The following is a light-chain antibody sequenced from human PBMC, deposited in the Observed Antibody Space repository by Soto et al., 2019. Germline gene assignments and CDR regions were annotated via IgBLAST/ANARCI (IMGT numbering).Light chain of an antibody. J-gene: IGLJ2*01. CDR3: QTWGTGTVV. CDR2: LNSDGSH. CDR1: SGRSSYA. V-gene: IGLV4-69*01. Sequence: QLVLTQSPSASASLGTSVKLSCTLSSGRSSYAIAWHQQQPEKGPRYLKKLNSDGSHNKGDGIPDRFSGSSSGAERYLTISSLQSEDEADYYCQTWGTGTVVFGGGTQLTVL.